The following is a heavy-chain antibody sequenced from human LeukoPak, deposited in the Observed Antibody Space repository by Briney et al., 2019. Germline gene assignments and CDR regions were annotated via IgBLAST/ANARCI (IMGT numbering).Heavy chain of an antibody. D-gene: IGHD5-12*01. CDR1: GGTFSSYA. CDR3: ATNSGYDFSYFDY. CDR2: IIPIFGTA. Sequence: SVKVSCKASGGTFSSYAISWVRQAPGQGLEWMGGIIPIFGTANYAQKFQGRVTMTEDTSTDTAYMELSSLRSEDTAVYYCATNSGYDFSYFDYWGQGTLVTVSS. V-gene: IGHV1-69*06. J-gene: IGHJ4*02.